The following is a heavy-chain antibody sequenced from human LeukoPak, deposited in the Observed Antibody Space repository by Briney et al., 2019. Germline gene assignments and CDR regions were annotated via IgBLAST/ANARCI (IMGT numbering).Heavy chain of an antibody. D-gene: IGHD3-3*01. CDR3: ARSAGWSKNWFDP. CDR1: GGTLSSYA. J-gene: IGHJ5*02. V-gene: IGHV1-69*05. CDR2: IIPIFGTA. Sequence: SSVKVSCKASGGTLSSYAISWVRQAPGQGLEWMGRIIPIFGTANYAQKFQGRVTITTDESTSTACMELSSLRSEDTAVYYCARSAGWSKNWFDPWGQGTLVTVSS.